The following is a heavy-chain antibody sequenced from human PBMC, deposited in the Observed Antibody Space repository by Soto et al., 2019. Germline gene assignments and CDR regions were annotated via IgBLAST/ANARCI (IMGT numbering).Heavy chain of an antibody. V-gene: IGHV1-18*01. CDR2: IIAFNGTT. D-gene: IGHD2-2*01. CDR1: GGTFSSYA. CDR3: ARDSSLLYLYCSSTSCAEKFDY. J-gene: IGHJ4*02. Sequence: GASVKVSCKASGGTFSSYAISWVRQAPGQGLEWMGWIIAFNGTTNYAQKLQGRVTITADTSTSTAYMELRSLRSDDTAVYYCARDSSLLYLYCSSTSCAEKFDYWGQGTLVTVSS.